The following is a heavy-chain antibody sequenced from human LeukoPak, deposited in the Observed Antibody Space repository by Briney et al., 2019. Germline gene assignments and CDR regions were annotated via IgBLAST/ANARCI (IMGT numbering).Heavy chain of an antibody. Sequence: ASVKVSCKAAGGTFSSYAISWVRQAPGQGLEWMGGIIPIFGTANYAQKFQGRVTITADKSTSTAYMELSSLRSEDTAVYYCAREVVVVPAAMVRYGDWFDPWGQGTLVTVSS. CDR2: IIPIFGTA. CDR3: AREVVVVPAAMVRYGDWFDP. V-gene: IGHV1-69*06. J-gene: IGHJ5*02. D-gene: IGHD2-2*01. CDR1: GGTFSSYA.